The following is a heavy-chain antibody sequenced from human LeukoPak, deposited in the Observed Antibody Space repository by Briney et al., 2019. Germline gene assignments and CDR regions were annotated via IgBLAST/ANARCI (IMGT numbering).Heavy chain of an antibody. Sequence: PGGSLRLSCAASGFTFSSYEIHWVRQAPGKGLEWVSYISSTGNTINYADSVRGRFTISRDNAQNSVWLQVHSLRAEDTAVYYCTVPALFSSSWYGFDYWGQGTLLAVSS. J-gene: IGHJ4*02. CDR1: GFTFSSYE. CDR3: TVPALFSSSWYGFDY. D-gene: IGHD6-13*01. CDR2: ISSTGNTI. V-gene: IGHV3-48*03.